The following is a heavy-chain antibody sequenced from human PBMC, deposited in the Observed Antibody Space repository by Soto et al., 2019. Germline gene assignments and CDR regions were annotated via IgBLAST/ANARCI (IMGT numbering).Heavy chain of an antibody. CDR1: GYTFTGYY. CDR3: ARGPAGYYYDSSGYYLDEYYFDY. Sequence: RASVKVSCKASGYTFTGYYMHWVRQAPGQGLEWMGWINPNSGGTNYAQKFQGRVTMTRDTSISTAYMELSRLRSDDTAVYYCARGPAGYYYDSSGYYLDEYYFDYWGQGTLVTVSS. J-gene: IGHJ4*02. V-gene: IGHV1-2*02. D-gene: IGHD3-22*01. CDR2: INPNSGGT.